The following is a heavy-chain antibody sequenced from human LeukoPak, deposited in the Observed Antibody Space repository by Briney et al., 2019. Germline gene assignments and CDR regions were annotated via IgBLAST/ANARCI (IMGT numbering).Heavy chain of an antibody. CDR2: ISSSSSYI. CDR3: ARDLGYYDSSGYYDY. CDR1: GFTFSSYS. V-gene: IGHV3-21*01. Sequence: PGGSLRLSCAASGFTFSSYSMNWVRQAPGKGLEWVSSISSSSSYIYYADSVKGRFTISRDNAKNSLYLQMNSLRAEGTAVYYCARDLGYYDSSGYYDYWGQGTLVTASS. D-gene: IGHD3-22*01. J-gene: IGHJ4*02.